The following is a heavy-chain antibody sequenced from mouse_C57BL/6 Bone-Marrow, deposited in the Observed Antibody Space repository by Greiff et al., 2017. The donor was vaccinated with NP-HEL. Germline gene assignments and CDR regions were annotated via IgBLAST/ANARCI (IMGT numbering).Heavy chain of an antibody. Sequence: EVQLVESGPGLAKPSQTLSLTCSVTGYSITSDYWNWIRKFPGNKLEYMGYISYSGSTYYNPSLKSRISITRDTSKNQYYLQLNSVTTEDTATYYCARSPFTTVVARGYFDVWGTGTTVTVSS. J-gene: IGHJ1*03. CDR1: GYSITSDY. V-gene: IGHV3-8*01. D-gene: IGHD1-1*01. CDR3: ARSPFTTVVARGYFDV. CDR2: ISYSGST.